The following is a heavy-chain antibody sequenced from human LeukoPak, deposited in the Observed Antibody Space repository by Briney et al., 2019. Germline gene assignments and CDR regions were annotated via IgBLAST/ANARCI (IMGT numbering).Heavy chain of an antibody. D-gene: IGHD3-10*01. J-gene: IGHJ3*01. CDR3: AKDSYSSGRPLHTFDV. Sequence: PGGSLRLSCEASGFTFAIHAMTWVRQAPGKGLEWVSGISGSGTSTHYADSVKGQFTISRDNSKNTLFQQLNSLRAEDTAIYYCAKDSYSSGRPLHTFDVWGQGTMVTVSS. V-gene: IGHV3-23*01. CDR2: ISGSGTST. CDR1: GFTFAIHA.